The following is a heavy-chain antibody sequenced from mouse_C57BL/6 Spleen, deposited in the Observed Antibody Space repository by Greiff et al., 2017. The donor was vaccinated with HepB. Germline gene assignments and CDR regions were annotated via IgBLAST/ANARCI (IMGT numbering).Heavy chain of an antibody. V-gene: IGHV1-63*01. J-gene: IGHJ3*01. CDR1: GYTFTNYW. CDR2: IYPGGGYT. Sequence: QVQLQQSGAELVRPGTSVKMSCKASGYTFTNYWIGWAKQRPGHGLEWIGDIYPGGGYTNYNEKFKGKATLTADKSSSTAYMQFSSLTSEDSAIYYCARGGTAQATWFAYWGQGTLVTVSA. CDR3: ARGGTAQATWFAY. D-gene: IGHD3-2*02.